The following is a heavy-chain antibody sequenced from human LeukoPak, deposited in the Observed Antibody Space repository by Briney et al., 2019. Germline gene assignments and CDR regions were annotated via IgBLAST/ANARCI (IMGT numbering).Heavy chain of an antibody. CDR2: IYTSGST. CDR3: ARLSRIFGVGLYYFDY. V-gene: IGHV4-4*07. Sequence: SETLSLTCTVSGGSISSYYWSWIRQPAGKGLEWIGRIYTSGSTNYNPSLKSRVTMSVDTSKNQFSLKLSSVTAADTAVYYCARLSRIFGVGLYYFDYWGQGTLVTVSS. J-gene: IGHJ4*02. CDR1: GGSISSYY. D-gene: IGHD3-3*01.